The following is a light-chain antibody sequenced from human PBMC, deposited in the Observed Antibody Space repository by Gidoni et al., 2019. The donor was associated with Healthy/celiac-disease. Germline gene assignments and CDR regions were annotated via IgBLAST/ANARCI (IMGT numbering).Light chain of an antibody. J-gene: IGKJ2*01. CDR3: MQALQTPRT. CDR1: QSLMHSNGYNY. CDR2: LGY. V-gene: IGKV2-28*01. Sequence: DIVMTQSPLSLHVTPGEPASISCRSSQSLMHSNGYNYLDWYLQKPGQSPQLLIYLGYNRAAGFPDRFSGSGSGKDFTLKISRVEDEDVGVYYCMQALQTPRTFGQXTKLEIK.